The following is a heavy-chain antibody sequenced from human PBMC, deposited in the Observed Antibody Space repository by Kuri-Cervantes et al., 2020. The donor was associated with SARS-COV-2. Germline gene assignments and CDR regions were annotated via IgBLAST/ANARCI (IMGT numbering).Heavy chain of an antibody. Sequence: SQTLSLTCGVPGIAVTREGYSWNWVRQLPGKVLEWIGSISGDTSYNPSLDSRVTISLDTSRTQFSPDLRSVTAADTAVYYCARGRRDYQLLVEDSWYFNLWGRGTLVTVSS. V-gene: IGHV4-30-2*01. CDR3: ARGRRDYQLLVEDSWYFNL. D-gene: IGHD2-2*01. CDR2: ISGDT. J-gene: IGHJ2*01. CDR1: GIAVTREGYS.